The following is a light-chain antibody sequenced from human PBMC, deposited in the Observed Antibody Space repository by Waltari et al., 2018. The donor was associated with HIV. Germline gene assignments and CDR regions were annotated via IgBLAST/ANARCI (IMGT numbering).Light chain of an antibody. J-gene: IGLJ1*01. V-gene: IGLV2-14*01. CDR3: SSFTGSNTYV. CDR1: SSDVGAYNS. CDR2: EVN. Sequence: SALTQPASVSGTLGPSINISCTGPSSDVGAYNSVSWYQQRPGKVPKLLIYEVNSRPSGIDNRFSGSKSGNTASLTISGLQVEDEADYYCSSFTGSNTYVFGSGAKVTVL.